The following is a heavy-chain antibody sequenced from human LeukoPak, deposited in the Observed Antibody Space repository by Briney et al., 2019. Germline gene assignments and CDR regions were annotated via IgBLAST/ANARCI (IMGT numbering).Heavy chain of an antibody. V-gene: IGHV1-2*02. CDR2: INPNSGVT. CDR1: GYTFTDYY. J-gene: IGHJ5*02. D-gene: IGHD6-19*01. Sequence: ASVKVSRKASGYTFTDYYMHWVRQAPGQGLEWMGWINPNSGVTNFAQKFQGRVSMTRDTSISTAYMELSRLGSDDTAVYYCARVRPLAVTGVDWFDPWGQGTLVTVSS. CDR3: ARVRPLAVTGVDWFDP.